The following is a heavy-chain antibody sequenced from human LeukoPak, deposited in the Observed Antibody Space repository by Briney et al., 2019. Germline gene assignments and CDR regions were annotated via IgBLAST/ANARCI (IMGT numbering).Heavy chain of an antibody. CDR2: ISYDGRNK. CDR1: GFTFSSYA. CDR3: AREGPGSGSYYYYYYYMDV. J-gene: IGHJ6*03. D-gene: IGHD3-10*01. Sequence: QTGGSLRLSCAASGFTFSSYAMYWVRQAPGKGLEWVAVISYDGRNKNYADSVKGRFTLSRDNSKNTLYLQMNSLGAEDTAVYYCAREGPGSGSYYYYYYYMDVWGKGTTVTISS. V-gene: IGHV3-30*04.